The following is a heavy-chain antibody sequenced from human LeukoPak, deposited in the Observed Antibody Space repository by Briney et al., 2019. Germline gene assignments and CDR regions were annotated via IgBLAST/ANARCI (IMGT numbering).Heavy chain of an antibody. D-gene: IGHD2-15*01. CDR2: ITGDSGTI. CDR1: GSAFSSYA. V-gene: IGHV3-48*01. CDR3: ARDRMGGSFDY. Sequence: GGSLRLSCAASGSAFSSYAMNWVRQAPGEGLEWVSFITGDSGTIYYVDSMKGRFTISRDNAKNSLYLQIDNLRAEDTAVYYCARDRMGGSFDYWGQGTPVTVSS. J-gene: IGHJ4*02.